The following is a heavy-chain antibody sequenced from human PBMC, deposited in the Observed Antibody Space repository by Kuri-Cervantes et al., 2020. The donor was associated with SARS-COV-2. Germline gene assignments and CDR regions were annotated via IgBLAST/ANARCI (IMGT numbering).Heavy chain of an antibody. CDR1: GGSITSGGYS. J-gene: IGHJ4*02. D-gene: IGHD5-12*01. V-gene: IGHV4-30-2*01. CDR3: AITIAARQGGYSGYAEPGTPFGFDY. CDR2: IFHSGST. Sequence: LRLSCAVSGGSITSGGYSWSWTRQAPGKGLEWIGYIFHSGSTYHNPSLRSRVTISIDWSKNQFSLNLSSVTAADTAVYYCAITIAARQGGYSGYAEPGTPFGFDYWGQGTLVTVSS.